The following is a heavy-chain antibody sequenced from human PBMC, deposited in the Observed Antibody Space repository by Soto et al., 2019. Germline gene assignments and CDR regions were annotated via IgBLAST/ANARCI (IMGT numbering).Heavy chain of an antibody. CDR2: INPNSGDT. J-gene: IGHJ4*02. V-gene: IGHV1-2*02. CDR3: ARVRTYYDSSGSLDY. CDR1: GYTFTGYF. D-gene: IGHD3-22*01. Sequence: ASVKVSCKASGYTFTGYFMHWVRQAPGQGLEWMGWINPNSGDTKYAQKFQGRVTMTRDMSISTAYMELRRLTSDDTAVYYCARVRTYYDSSGSLDYWGQGTLVTVSS.